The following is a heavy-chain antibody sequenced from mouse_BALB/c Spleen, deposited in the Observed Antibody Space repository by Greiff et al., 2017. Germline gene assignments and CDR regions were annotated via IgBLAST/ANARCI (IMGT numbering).Heavy chain of an antibody. CDR3: ARRDYDRGDY. CDR2: INPGSGGT. J-gene: IGHJ4*01. CDR1: GYAFTNYL. D-gene: IGHD2-4*01. Sequence: VKLQQSGAELVRPGTSVKVSCKASGYAFTNYLIEWVKQRPGQGLEWIGVINPGSGGTNYNEKFKGKATLTADKSSSTAYMQLSSLTSDDSAVYFCARRDYDRGDYWGQGTSVTVSA. V-gene: IGHV1-54*01.